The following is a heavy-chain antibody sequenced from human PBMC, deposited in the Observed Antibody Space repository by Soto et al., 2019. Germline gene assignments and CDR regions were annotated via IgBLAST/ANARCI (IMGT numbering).Heavy chain of an antibody. D-gene: IGHD1-26*01. CDR2: IIPIFGTA. CDR1: VGTFSSYA. Sequence: QVQLVQSGAEVKKPGSSVKVSCKASVGTFSSYAISWVRQAPGQGLEWMGGIIPIFGTANYAQKFQGRVTINADESRSTAYMELSSLRSEDTAVYYCSRCSKSGSYYRNFQHWGQGTLVTVSS. V-gene: IGHV1-69*12. J-gene: IGHJ1*01. CDR3: SRCSKSGSYYRNFQH.